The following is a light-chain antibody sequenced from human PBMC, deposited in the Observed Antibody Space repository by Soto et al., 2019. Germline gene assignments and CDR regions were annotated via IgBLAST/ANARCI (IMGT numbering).Light chain of an antibody. CDR1: QSVSRN. J-gene: IGKJ2*01. Sequence: EVVMTQSPATLSVSPGERATLSCRASQSVSRNLAWYQQRPGRAPRLLIYDASTRPTNIPTRFSGSGSGTEFTLTISSLQSEDFAVYYCQQYNHLPLYTFGQGTKLEIK. CDR2: DAS. V-gene: IGKV3-15*01. CDR3: QQYNHLPLYT.